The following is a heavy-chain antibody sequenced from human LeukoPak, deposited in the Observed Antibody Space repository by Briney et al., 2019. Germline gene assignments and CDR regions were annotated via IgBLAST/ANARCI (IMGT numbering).Heavy chain of an antibody. CDR2: IYYGGST. CDR1: GGSISSYY. J-gene: IGHJ3*02. CDR3: ARAGRFDPFDAFDI. Sequence: SETLPLTCTVSGGSISSYYWSWIRQPPGKGLEWIGYIYYGGSTNYNPSLKSRVTMSVDTSKNQFSLKLSSVTAADTAVYYCARAGRFDPFDAFDIWGQGTMVTVSS. V-gene: IGHV4-59*12. D-gene: IGHD3-3*01.